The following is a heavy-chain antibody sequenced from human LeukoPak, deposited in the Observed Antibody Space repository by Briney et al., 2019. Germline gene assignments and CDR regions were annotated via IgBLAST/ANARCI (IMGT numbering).Heavy chain of an antibody. CDR1: GFTFSSYA. Sequence: GGSLRLSCAASGFTFSSYAVSWVRQAPGKGLDWVSAISGSGGSTYYADSVKGRFTISRDNSKNTLYLQMNSLRAEDTAVYYCAKDGTSIAVAGDFDYWGQGTLVTVSS. V-gene: IGHV3-23*01. J-gene: IGHJ4*02. CDR3: AKDGTSIAVAGDFDY. CDR2: ISGSGGST. D-gene: IGHD6-19*01.